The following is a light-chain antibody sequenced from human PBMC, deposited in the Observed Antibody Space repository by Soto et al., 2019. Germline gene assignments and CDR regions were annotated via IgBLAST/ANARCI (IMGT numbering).Light chain of an antibody. CDR3: QQYNNGSTLT. J-gene: IGKJ1*01. CDR2: GAS. Sequence: EMVKTQSRATLSVSQGERATLSCRASQSVSSDLAWYQQKPGQAPRRLIYGASTRATGIPARFSGSGSGTEVTLTISSRQSEDFAVYYCQQYNNGSTLTFGQGTKVDIK. CDR1: QSVSSD. V-gene: IGKV3D-15*01.